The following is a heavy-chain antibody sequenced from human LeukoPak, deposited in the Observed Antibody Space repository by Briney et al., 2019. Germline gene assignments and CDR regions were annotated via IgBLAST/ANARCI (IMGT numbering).Heavy chain of an antibody. Sequence: PGGSLRLSCAASGFTLSSYSMNWVRQAPGKVLEWVSSISSSSSYIYYADSVKCRFTISRDNDKNSLYLQMNSLRAEDTAVYYCARDLIQPPFDYWGQGTLVTVSS. D-gene: IGHD5-18*01. J-gene: IGHJ4*02. CDR2: ISSSSSYI. V-gene: IGHV3-21*01. CDR3: ARDLIQPPFDY. CDR1: GFTLSSYS.